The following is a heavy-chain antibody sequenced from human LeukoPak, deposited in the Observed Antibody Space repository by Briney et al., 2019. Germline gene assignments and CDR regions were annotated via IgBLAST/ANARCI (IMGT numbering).Heavy chain of an antibody. V-gene: IGHV3-30-3*01. CDR1: GFTFSSYA. CDR3: ARVSHQWELRAGVFDY. D-gene: IGHD1-26*01. J-gene: IGHJ4*02. CDR2: ISYDGSNK. Sequence: GGSLRLSCAASGFTFSSYAMHWVRQAPGKGLEWVAVISYDGSNKYYADSVKGRFTISRDNSKNTLYLQMNSLRAEDTAVYYCARVSHQWELRAGVFDYWGQGTLVTVSS.